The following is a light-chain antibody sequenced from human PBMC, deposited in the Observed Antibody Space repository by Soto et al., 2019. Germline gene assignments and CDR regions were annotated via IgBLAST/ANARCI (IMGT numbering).Light chain of an antibody. CDR1: QSFSSTY. CDR2: GAS. J-gene: IGKJ1*01. CDR3: QHYGSSRT. V-gene: IGKV3-20*01. Sequence: IVLMQSPGTLSLSPGERATLSCRASQSFSSTYLAWYQQKPGQPPRLLIYGASSRATGIPDRFSGSGSGTDFTLTISRLEPEDFAVYYCQHYGSSRTFGQGTKVEIK.